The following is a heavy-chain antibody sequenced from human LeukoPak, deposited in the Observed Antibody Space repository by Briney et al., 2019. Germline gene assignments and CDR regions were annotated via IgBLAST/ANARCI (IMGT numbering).Heavy chain of an antibody. V-gene: IGHV1-18*01. D-gene: IGHD6-19*01. Sequence: ASVKVSCKASGYTFTSYGISWVRQAPGQGLEWMGWISAYNGNTNYAQKLQGRVTMTTDTSTSTAYMEPRSLRSDDTAVYYCARDAPDICSSGNFDYWGQGTLVTVSS. CDR2: ISAYNGNT. CDR1: GYTFTSYG. J-gene: IGHJ4*02. CDR3: ARDAPDICSSGNFDY.